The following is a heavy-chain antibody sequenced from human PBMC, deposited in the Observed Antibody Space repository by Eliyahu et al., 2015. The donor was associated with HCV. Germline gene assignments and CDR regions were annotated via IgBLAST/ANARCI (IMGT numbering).Heavy chain of an antibody. CDR3: AAPDIVATNLDY. J-gene: IGHJ4*02. Sequence: QVQLVQSGAEVKKPGASVKVSCKASGYTFTDYYLHWVRQPPGQGXEWMGWINPNSGGTNYAQKFQGRVTMTRDTSISTAYMELSSLRSDDTAVYYCAAPDIVATNLDYWGQGTLVTVSS. CDR1: GYTFTDYY. D-gene: IGHD5-12*01. CDR2: INPNSGGT. V-gene: IGHV1-2*02.